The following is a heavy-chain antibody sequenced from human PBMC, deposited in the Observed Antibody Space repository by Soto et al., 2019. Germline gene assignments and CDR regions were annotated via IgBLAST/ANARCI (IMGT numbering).Heavy chain of an antibody. CDR1: GFTFGAYS. V-gene: IGHV3-23*01. Sequence: PGGSLRLSCAASGFTFGAYSMSWVRQAPGKALEWVSSISQSTEYTHYADSVKGRFTISRDDSRNTLYLQMNSLRADDTAVYYCAKDDVKGDGLWLAGTWGQGTAVTVSS. J-gene: IGHJ5*02. D-gene: IGHD2-21*02. CDR2: ISQSTEYT. CDR3: AKDDVKGDGLWLAGT.